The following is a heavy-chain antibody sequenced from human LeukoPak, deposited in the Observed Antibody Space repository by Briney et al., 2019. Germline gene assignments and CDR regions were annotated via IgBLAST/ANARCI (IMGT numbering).Heavy chain of an antibody. CDR1: GFTFDDYA. CDR3: AKLGDTAMVDDC. V-gene: IGHV3-9*01. CDR2: ISWNSGSI. D-gene: IGHD5-18*01. Sequence: PGRSLRLSCAASGFTFDDYAMHWVRQAPGKGLEWVSGISWNSGSIGYADSVKGRFTISRDNAKNSLYLQMNSLRAEDTALYYCAKLGDTAMVDDCWGQGTLVTVSS. J-gene: IGHJ4*02.